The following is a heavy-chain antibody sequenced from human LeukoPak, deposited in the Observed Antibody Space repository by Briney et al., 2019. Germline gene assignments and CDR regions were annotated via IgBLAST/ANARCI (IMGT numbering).Heavy chain of an antibody. CDR1: GCSFTSYW. CDR2: IDPSDSYT. CDR3: ARRSGDSSSWVDY. Sequence: GESLKISCKGSGCSFTSYWISWVRQMPGKGLEWMGRIDPSDSYTNYSPSFQGHVTISADKSISTAYLQWSSLKASDTAMYYCARRSGDSSSWVDYWGQGTLVTVSS. V-gene: IGHV5-10-1*01. D-gene: IGHD6-13*01. J-gene: IGHJ4*02.